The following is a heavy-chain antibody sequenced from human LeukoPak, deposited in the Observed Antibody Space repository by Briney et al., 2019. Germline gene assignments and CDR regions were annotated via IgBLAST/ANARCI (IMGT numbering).Heavy chain of an antibody. J-gene: IGHJ4*02. CDR2: VSSSSTYI. V-gene: IGHV3-21*01. Sequence: PGGSLRLSCAASGFTFSSYNMNWVRQAPGKGLEWASSVSSSSTYIYYADSVKGRFTISRDNAKNSLYLQVNSLRAEDTAVYYCARENAGYYSRTFDYWGQGTLVTVSS. CDR3: ARENAGYYSRTFDY. D-gene: IGHD3-9*01. CDR1: GFTFSSYN.